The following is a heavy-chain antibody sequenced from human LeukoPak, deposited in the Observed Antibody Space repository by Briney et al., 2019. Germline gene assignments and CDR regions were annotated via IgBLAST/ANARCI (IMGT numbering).Heavy chain of an antibody. D-gene: IGHD3-10*01. J-gene: IGHJ5*02. CDR1: GYSISSGYY. CDR3: VLTTMVRGVGNWFDP. V-gene: IGHV4-38-2*02. Sequence: PSETLSLTCTVSGYSISSGYYWGWIRQPPGKGLEWIGSIYHSGSTYYNPSLKSRVTISVDTSKNQFSLKLSSVTAADTAVYYCVLTTMVRGVGNWFDPWGQGTLVTVSS. CDR2: IYHSGST.